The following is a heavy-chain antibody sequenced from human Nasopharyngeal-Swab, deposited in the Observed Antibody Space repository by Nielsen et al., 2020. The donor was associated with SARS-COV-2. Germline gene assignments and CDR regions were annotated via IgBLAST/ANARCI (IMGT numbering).Heavy chain of an antibody. CDR1: GFTFSNAW. J-gene: IGHJ4*02. CDR2: IKSKTDSGTT. D-gene: IGHD1-26*01. V-gene: IGHV3-15*01. CDR3: TTSGSYVRY. Sequence: GESLKISCAASGFTFSNAWMSWVRQAPGKGLEWVGRIKSKTDSGTTDYAAPVKGRFTISRDDSKNTLYLQMNSLKPEDTAVYYCTTSGSYVRYWGQGTLVTVSS.